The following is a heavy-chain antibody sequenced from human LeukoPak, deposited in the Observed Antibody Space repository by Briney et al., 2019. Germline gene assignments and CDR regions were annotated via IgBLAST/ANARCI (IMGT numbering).Heavy chain of an antibody. D-gene: IGHD3-3*01. CDR3: ARNVLRFLEWLSPRFDY. CDR1: GGTFTSYD. V-gene: IGHV1-8*03. J-gene: IGHJ4*02. CDR2: MNPNSGNT. Sequence: ASVKVSCKASGGTFTSYDINWVRQATGQGLEWMGWMNPNSGNTGYAQKFQGRVTITRNTSISTAYMELSSLRSEDTAVYYCARNVLRFLEWLSPRFDYWGQGTLVTVSS.